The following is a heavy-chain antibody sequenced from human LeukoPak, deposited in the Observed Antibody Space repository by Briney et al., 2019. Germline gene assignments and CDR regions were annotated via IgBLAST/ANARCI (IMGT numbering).Heavy chain of an antibody. J-gene: IGHJ3*02. CDR3: AREICSSTSCLAFDI. D-gene: IGHD2-2*01. V-gene: IGHV3-30*04. Sequence: GGSLRLSCAASGFTFSSYAMHGVRQAPGKGLEGGAVISYDGSNKYYADSVKGRFTISRDNSKNTLHLQMNSLRAEDTAVYYCAREICSSTSCLAFDIWGQGTMVTVSS. CDR1: GFTFSSYA. CDR2: ISYDGSNK.